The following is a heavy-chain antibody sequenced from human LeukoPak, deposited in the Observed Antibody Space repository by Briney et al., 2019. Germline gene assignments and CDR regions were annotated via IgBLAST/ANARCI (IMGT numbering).Heavy chain of an antibody. CDR2: ISRDSYYI. Sequence: PGVSLRLSCAASGFTFSNYSMNWVRQAPGKGLEWVSSISRDSYYIYYADSVRGRFTISRDNAKNSLFLQVNSLRAEDTAVYYCFCGSRFVYHFDYWGQGRLVTVSS. CDR3: FCGSRFVYHFDY. CDR1: GFTFSNYS. V-gene: IGHV3-21*06. D-gene: IGHD2-21*01. J-gene: IGHJ4*02.